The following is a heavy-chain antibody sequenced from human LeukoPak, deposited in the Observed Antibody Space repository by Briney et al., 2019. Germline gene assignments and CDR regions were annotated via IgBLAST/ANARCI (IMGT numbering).Heavy chain of an antibody. CDR2: IYYSGST. CDR3: ARAARYDSSSNPFDP. CDR1: GGSISSGGYY. V-gene: IGHV4-31*03. J-gene: IGHJ5*02. D-gene: IGHD3-22*01. Sequence: SETLSLTCTVSGGSISSGGYYWSWIRQHPGKGLEWIGYIYYSGSTYYNPSLKSRVTISVDTSKNQFSLKLSSVTAADTAVYYCARAARYDSSSNPFDPWGQGTLVTVS.